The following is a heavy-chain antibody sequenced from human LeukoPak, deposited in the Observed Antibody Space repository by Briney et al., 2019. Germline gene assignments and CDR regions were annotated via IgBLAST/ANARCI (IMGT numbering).Heavy chain of an antibody. CDR1: GFTFDDYA. D-gene: IGHD2-2*01. Sequence: GGSLRLSCAASGFTFDDYAMHWVRQAPGKGLEWVSGISWNSGSIGYADSVKGRFTISRDNAKNSLYLQMNSLRAEDTALYYCAKDMGGAAAASGDAFDIWGQGTMVTVSS. V-gene: IGHV3-9*01. CDR2: ISWNSGSI. J-gene: IGHJ3*02. CDR3: AKDMGGAAAASGDAFDI.